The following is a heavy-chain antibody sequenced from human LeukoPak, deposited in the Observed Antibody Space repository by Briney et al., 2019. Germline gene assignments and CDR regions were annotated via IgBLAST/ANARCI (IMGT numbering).Heavy chain of an antibody. J-gene: IGHJ4*02. CDR3: ARDLFVVAFDY. D-gene: IGHD2-15*01. CDR1: GYTFTNYG. CDR2: ISAHNGNI. V-gene: IGHV1-18*01. Sequence: ASVKVSCKASGYTFTNYGISWVRQAPGQGLEWMGWISAHNGNIKYAQNLQGRVTMTTDTSTSTAYMELRSLGSDDTAVYYCARDLFVVAFDYWGQGTLVTVSS.